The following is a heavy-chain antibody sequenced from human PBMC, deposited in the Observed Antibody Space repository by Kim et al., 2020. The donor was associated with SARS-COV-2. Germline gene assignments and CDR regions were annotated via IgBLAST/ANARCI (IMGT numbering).Heavy chain of an antibody. D-gene: IGHD3-10*01. Sequence: GESLKISCKGSGYSFTSYWIGWVRQMPGKGLEWMGIIYPGDSDTRYSPSFQSQVTISADKSISTAYLQWSSLKASDTAMYYCARLVSSGSLYYYYYYGMDVWGQGTTVTVSS. CDR3: ARLVSSGSLYYYYYYGMDV. J-gene: IGHJ6*02. CDR1: GYSFTSYW. V-gene: IGHV5-51*01. CDR2: IYPGDSDT.